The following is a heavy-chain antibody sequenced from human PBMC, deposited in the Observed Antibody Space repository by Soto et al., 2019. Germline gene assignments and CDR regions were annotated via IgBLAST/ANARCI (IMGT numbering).Heavy chain of an antibody. Sequence: QVQLAQSGAEVKNPGASVKVSCKASGYTFTDYYIHWLRQAPAQGLEWMGWINPNSGDTKYAQKFQGWAPMTRDTSISTTYMELSRLTSDDTALYYCARGPSHGAFDIWGQGTIITVSS. V-gene: IGHV1-2*04. CDR1: GYTFTDYY. CDR2: INPNSGDT. CDR3: ARGPSHGAFDI. J-gene: IGHJ3*02.